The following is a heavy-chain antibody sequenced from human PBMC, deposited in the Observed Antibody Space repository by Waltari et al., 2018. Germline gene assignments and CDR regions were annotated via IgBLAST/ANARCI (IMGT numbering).Heavy chain of an antibody. D-gene: IGHD2-21*01. CDR2: SSPSFGTA. Sequence: QVQLVQSGAEVKKPGSSVKVSCKASGGTFSSYAISWVRQAPGQGLEWMGGSSPSFGTANYAQKCQGRVTITTDESTSTAYMELSSLRSEDTAVYYCASHTAYCGGDCYPLDYWGQGTLVTVSS. V-gene: IGHV1-69*05. J-gene: IGHJ4*02. CDR3: ASHTAYCGGDCYPLDY. CDR1: GGTFSSYA.